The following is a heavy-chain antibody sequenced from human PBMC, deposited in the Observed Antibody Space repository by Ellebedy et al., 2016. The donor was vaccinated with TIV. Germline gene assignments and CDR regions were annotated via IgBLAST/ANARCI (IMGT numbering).Heavy chain of an antibody. Sequence: AASVKVSCKASGYTFTAYYMHWVRQAPGQGLEWMGWINPNSGGTNYAQKFQGRVTMTRDTSSSKAYMELSRLRSDDTAVYYCARMIPDYFDYWGLGTLVTVSS. CDR2: INPNSGGT. CDR3: ARMIPDYFDY. D-gene: IGHD3-22*01. V-gene: IGHV1-2*02. CDR1: GYTFTAYY. J-gene: IGHJ4*02.